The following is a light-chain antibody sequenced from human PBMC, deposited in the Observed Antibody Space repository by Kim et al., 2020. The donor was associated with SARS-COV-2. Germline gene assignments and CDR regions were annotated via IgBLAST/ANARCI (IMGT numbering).Light chain of an antibody. V-gene: IGLV3-19*01. CDR1: SLRSYY. J-gene: IGLJ2*01. Sequence: SSELTQDPAVSVALGQTVRITCQGDSLRSYYATWFQQKPGQAPILVIYGKNNRPSGITDRFSGSSSGNTASLTITATQAGDEADYYCNSRDSNDNVVFGG. CDR2: GKN. CDR3: NSRDSNDNVV.